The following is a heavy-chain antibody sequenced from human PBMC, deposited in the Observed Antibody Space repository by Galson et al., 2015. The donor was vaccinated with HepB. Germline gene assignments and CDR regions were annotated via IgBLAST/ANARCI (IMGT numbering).Heavy chain of an antibody. CDR3: ARELYTRGSYVY. V-gene: IGHV6-1*01. D-gene: IGHD6-19*01. J-gene: IGHJ4*02. CDR2: TYYRSKWYN. CDR1: GDSVSTNSAA. Sequence: CAISGDSVSTNSAAWNWIRQSSSRGLEWLGRTYYRSKWYNDYAVSVKSRITITPDTSTNHFSLHLNSVTPEDTAIYYCARELYTRGSYVYWGQGTLVTVSS.